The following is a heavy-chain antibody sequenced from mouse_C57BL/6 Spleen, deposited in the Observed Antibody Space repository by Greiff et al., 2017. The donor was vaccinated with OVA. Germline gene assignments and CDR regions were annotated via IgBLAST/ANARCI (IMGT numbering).Heavy chain of an antibody. V-gene: IGHV1-82*01. CDR3: ARERELFYFDY. CDR2: IYPGDGDT. Sequence: VQLQQSGPELVKPGASVKISCKASGYAFSSSWMNWVKQRPGKGLEWIGRIYPGDGDTNYNGKFKGKATLTADKSSSTAYMQLSSLTSEDSAVYFCARERELFYFDYWGQGTTLTVSS. J-gene: IGHJ2*01. CDR1: GYAFSSSW.